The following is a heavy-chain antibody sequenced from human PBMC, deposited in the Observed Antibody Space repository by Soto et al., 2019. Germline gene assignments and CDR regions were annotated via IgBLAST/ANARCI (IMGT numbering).Heavy chain of an antibody. CDR2: IYYSGST. CDR1: GGSISSSSYY. D-gene: IGHD6-19*01. Sequence: PSETLSLTCTVSGGSISSSSYYWGWIRQPPGKGLEWIGSIYYSGSTYYNPSLKSRVTISVDTSKNQFSLKLSSVTAADTAVYYCASIGEAVAGYYYYYGMDVWGQGTTVTVSS. CDR3: ASIGEAVAGYYYYYGMDV. J-gene: IGHJ6*02. V-gene: IGHV4-39*01.